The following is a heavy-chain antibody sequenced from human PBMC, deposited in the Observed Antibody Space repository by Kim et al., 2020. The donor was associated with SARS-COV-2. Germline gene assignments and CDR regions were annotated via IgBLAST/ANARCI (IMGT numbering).Heavy chain of an antibody. CDR2: FYYTGTM. Sequence: SETLSLTCTVSGGSFSTSSYYWDWIRQPPGKGLEWIGGFYYTGTMYFNPSLKSRVTISVDTSKKQFSLKLTSVTAADTAVYYCARRSRGDGSTGYGGQGT. V-gene: IGHV4-39*01. D-gene: IGHD3-16*01. CDR3: ARRSRGDGSTGY. CDR1: GGSFSTSSYY. J-gene: IGHJ4*02.